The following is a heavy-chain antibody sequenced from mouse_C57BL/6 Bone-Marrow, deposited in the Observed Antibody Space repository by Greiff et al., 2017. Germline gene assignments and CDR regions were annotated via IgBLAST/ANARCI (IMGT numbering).Heavy chain of an antibody. D-gene: IGHD3-2*02. J-gene: IGHJ4*01. CDR2: ISSGGSYT. V-gene: IGHV5-6*01. CDR3: AAQALFLYAMDD. CDR1: GFTFSSYG. Sequence: EVPGVESGGDLVKPGGSLKLSCAASGFTFSSYGMSWVRQTPDKRLEWVATISSGGSYTYYPDSVKGRFTISRDNAKNTLYLQMSSLKSEDTAMYYCAAQALFLYAMDDWGQGTSVTVSS.